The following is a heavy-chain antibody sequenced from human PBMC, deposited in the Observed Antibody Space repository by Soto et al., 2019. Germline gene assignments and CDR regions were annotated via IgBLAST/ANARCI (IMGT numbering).Heavy chain of an antibody. J-gene: IGHJ5*02. Sequence: SQTLSLTCAISGDSVSSNSAAWNWIRQSPSRGLEWLGRTYYRSKWYNDYAVSVKSRITINPGTSKNQFSLQLNSVTPEDTAVYYCAREEVAGILLVNWFDPWGQGTLVTVSS. CDR3: AREEVAGILLVNWFDP. CDR1: GDSVSSNSAA. V-gene: IGHV6-1*01. CDR2: TYYRSKWYN. D-gene: IGHD6-19*01.